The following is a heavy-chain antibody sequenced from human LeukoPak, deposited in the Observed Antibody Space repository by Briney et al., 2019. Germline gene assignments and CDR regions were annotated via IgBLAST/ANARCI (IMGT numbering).Heavy chain of an antibody. D-gene: IGHD6-6*01. Sequence: GGSLRLSCAASGFTFSTYWMNWVRQTPGKGLEWVANIRQDGSQIYYVDSVKGRFIISRDNAKNSLYLQMNGLRVEDTAVYYCARDLSSSGGMDVWGQGTTVTVS. CDR2: IRQDGSQI. V-gene: IGHV3-7*05. J-gene: IGHJ6*02. CDR1: GFTFSTYW. CDR3: ARDLSSSGGMDV.